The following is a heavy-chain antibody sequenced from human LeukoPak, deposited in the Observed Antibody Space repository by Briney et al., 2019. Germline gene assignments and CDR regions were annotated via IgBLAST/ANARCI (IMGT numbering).Heavy chain of an antibody. CDR3: ARARVAATH. CDR1: GYTFTSYG. V-gene: IGHV1-18*01. J-gene: IGHJ4*02. Sequence: ASVKVSCKASGYTFTSYGISWVRQAPGQGLEWMGWISAYNGNTNYAQKLQGRVTMTRDMSTSTVYMELSSLRSEDTAVYYCARARVAATHWGQGTLVTVSS. CDR2: ISAYNGNT. D-gene: IGHD2-15*01.